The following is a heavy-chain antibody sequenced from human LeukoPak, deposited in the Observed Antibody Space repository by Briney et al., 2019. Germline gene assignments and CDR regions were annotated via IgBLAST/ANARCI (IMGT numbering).Heavy chain of an antibody. CDR3: ARDPEPGYSSGPYFDY. Sequence: GGSLRLSCAASGFTFSSYAMSWVRQAPGKGLEWVSAIGGSGISTYYADSVKGRFTISRDNSKNTLYLQMNSLRAEDTAVYYCARDPEPGYSSGPYFDYWGQGTLVTVSS. D-gene: IGHD6-19*01. J-gene: IGHJ4*02. CDR2: IGGSGIST. V-gene: IGHV3-23*01. CDR1: GFTFSSYA.